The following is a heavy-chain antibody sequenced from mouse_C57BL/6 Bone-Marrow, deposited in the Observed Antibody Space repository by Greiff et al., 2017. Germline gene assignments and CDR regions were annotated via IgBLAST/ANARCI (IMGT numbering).Heavy chain of an antibody. V-gene: IGHV1-81*01. CDR1: GYTFTSYG. CDR3: ARSYSNYDYYAMDY. CDR2: IYPRSGNT. D-gene: IGHD2-5*01. J-gene: IGHJ4*01. Sequence: VKVVESGAELARPGASVKLSCKASGYTFTSYGISWVKQRTGQGLEWIGEIYPRSGNTYYNEKFKGKATLTADKSSSTAYMELRSLTSEDSAVYFCARSYSNYDYYAMDYWGQGTSVTVSS.